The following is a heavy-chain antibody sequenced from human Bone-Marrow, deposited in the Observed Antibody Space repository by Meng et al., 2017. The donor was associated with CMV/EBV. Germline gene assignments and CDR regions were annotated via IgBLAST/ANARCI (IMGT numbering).Heavy chain of an antibody. CDR1: GFTFRRYA. Sequence: LSCAASGFTFRRYAMSWVRQAPGKGLEWVSSINTSGGATYYADSVKGRFTISRDNSKDTLYLQMNSLTAEDTALYYCAKGYSNPIDYWGQGTLVTVSS. D-gene: IGHD4-11*01. J-gene: IGHJ4*02. CDR3: AKGYSNPIDY. V-gene: IGHV3-23*01. CDR2: INTSGGAT.